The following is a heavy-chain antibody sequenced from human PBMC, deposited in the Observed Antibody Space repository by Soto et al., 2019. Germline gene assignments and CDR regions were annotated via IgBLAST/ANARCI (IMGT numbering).Heavy chain of an antibody. CDR3: ARGVQNYYAMDV. J-gene: IGHJ6*04. Sequence: PGGSLRLSCAASGFTFTSYVMSWVRRAPGKGLEWVSAISGSGGSTYYADSVKGRFTISRDNAKNTLYLQMNSLRAEDTSVYYCARGVQNYYAMDVWGKGTTVTVSS. CDR1: GFTFTSYV. CDR2: ISGSGGST. V-gene: IGHV3-23*01.